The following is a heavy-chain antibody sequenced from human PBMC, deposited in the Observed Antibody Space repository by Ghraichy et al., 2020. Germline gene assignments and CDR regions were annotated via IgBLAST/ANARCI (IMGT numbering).Heavy chain of an antibody. D-gene: IGHD1-14*01. Sequence: SGPTLVKPTQTLTLTCTVSGFSVSTSGVGVGWIRQPPGVALEWLALIFWDDDGRYSTSLRSRLTITKDTSKNQVVLTMTNMQPVDTATYYCAHRRTGGRGMDVWGQGTTVTVSS. CDR2: IFWDDDG. CDR3: AHRRTGGRGMDV. V-gene: IGHV2-5*02. CDR1: GFSVSTSGVG. J-gene: IGHJ6*02.